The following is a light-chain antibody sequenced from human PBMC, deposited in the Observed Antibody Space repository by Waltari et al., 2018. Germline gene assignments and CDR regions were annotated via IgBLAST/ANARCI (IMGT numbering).Light chain of an antibody. CDR1: SSDVGGYNY. CDR3: ISYTSSSTWV. Sequence: QSALTQPASVSGSPGQSITISCTGTSSDVGGYNYVSWYQQHPGRAPKLMIYDVSKRPSGVSNRFSGSKSGNTASLTIAGLQAEDEAEYYCISYTSSSTWVFGGGTKLTVL. V-gene: IGLV2-14*03. CDR2: DVS. J-gene: IGLJ3*02.